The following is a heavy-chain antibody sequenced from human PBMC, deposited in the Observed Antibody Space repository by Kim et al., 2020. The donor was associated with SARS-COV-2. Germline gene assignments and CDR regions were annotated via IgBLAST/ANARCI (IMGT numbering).Heavy chain of an antibody. CDR2: ISYDGRNK. D-gene: IGHD3-22*01. V-gene: IGHV3-30*04. CDR1: GFTFSSYA. Sequence: GGSLRLSCAASGFTFSSYAMHWVRQAPGKGLEWVAVISYDGRNKYYADSVKGRFTISRDNSKNTLYLQMNSLRAEDTAVYYCARDLYYYDSSGYFDYWGQGTLVTVSS. CDR3: ARDLYYYDSSGYFDY. J-gene: IGHJ4*02.